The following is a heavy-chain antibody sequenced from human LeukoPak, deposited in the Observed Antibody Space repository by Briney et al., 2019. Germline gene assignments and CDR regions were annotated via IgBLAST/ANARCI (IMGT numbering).Heavy chain of an antibody. J-gene: IGHJ4*02. CDR3: AGDSGYPGY. Sequence: SETLSLTCAVYGGSFSGYYWSWIRQPPGKGLEWSGEINHSGSTNYNPSLKSRVTISVGTSKNQFSLKLSSVTAADTAVYNCAGDSGYPGYWGQGTLVTVSS. CDR2: INHSGST. V-gene: IGHV4-34*01. CDR1: GGSFSGYY. D-gene: IGHD5-12*01.